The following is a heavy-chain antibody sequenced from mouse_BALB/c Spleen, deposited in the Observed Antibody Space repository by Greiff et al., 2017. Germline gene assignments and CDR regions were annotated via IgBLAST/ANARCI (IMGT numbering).Heavy chain of an antibody. CDR2: IDPANGNT. J-gene: IGHJ4*01. Sequence: VQLKQSGAELVKPGASVKLSCTASGFNIKDTYMHWVKQRPEQGLEWIGRIDPANGNTKYDPKFQGKATITADTSSNTAYLQLSSLTSEDTAVYYCARSSSYGMDYWGQGTSVTVSS. CDR3: ARSSSYGMDY. CDR1: GFNIKDTY. V-gene: IGHV14-3*02. D-gene: IGHD1-1*01.